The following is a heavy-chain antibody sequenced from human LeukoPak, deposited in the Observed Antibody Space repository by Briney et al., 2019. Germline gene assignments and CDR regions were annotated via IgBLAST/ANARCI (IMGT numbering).Heavy chain of an antibody. CDR1: GFTFSSYS. CDR2: ISSSSSYI. V-gene: IGHV3-21*01. CDR3: ARGRYCSSTSCYMGGDY. Sequence: GGSLRLSCAASGFTFSSYSMNWVRQAPGKGLGWVSSISSSSSYIYYADSVKGRFTISRDNAKNSLYLQMNSLRAEDTPVYYCARGRYCSSTSCYMGGDYWGQGTLVTVSS. J-gene: IGHJ4*02. D-gene: IGHD2-2*02.